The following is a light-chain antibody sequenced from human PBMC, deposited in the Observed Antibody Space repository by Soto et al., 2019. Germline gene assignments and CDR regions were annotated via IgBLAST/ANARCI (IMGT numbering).Light chain of an antibody. Sequence: QSALTQPPSASGSPGQSVTISCTGTSSDVGAYIFVSWYQQHPGKAPKLMVYDVNRRPRGVTDRFFGSKSGNTASLTVSGLQAEDEADYYCVSFAGGTYVFGTGTKLTVL. V-gene: IGLV2-8*01. CDR1: SSDVGAYIF. CDR2: DVN. CDR3: VSFAGGTYV. J-gene: IGLJ1*01.